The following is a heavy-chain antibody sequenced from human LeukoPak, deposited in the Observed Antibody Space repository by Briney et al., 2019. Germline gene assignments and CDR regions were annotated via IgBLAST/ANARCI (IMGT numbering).Heavy chain of an antibody. CDR2: ISSSSSYI. Sequence: GGSLRLSCAASGFTFSSYSMNWVRQAPGKGLEWVSSISSSSSYIYYADSVKGRFTISRDNAKNSLYLQMNSLRAEDTAVYYCARDRRQQLSRPPFDYWGQGTLVTVSS. CDR1: GFTFSSYS. D-gene: IGHD6-13*01. CDR3: ARDRRQQLSRPPFDY. J-gene: IGHJ4*02. V-gene: IGHV3-21*01.